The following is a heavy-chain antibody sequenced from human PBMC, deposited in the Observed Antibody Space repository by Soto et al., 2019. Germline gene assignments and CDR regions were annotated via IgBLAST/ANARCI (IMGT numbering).Heavy chain of an antibody. CDR1: GFTFSSYA. CDR3: ARELTSRSVGFY. D-gene: IGHD2-2*01. V-gene: IGHV3-23*01. J-gene: IGHJ4*02. Sequence: EGSLRLSCSASGFTFSSYAMNWVRQAPGKGLEWVSSVSGRGGSTYYADSVKGRFTISRDNSRSTLYLQMNTLRAEDTAIYYCARELTSRSVGFYWGQGAVVTVSS. CDR2: VSGRGGST.